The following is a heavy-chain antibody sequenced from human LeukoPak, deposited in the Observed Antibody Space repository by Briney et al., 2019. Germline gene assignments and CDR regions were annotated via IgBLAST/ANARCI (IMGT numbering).Heavy chain of an antibody. V-gene: IGHV1-2*02. CDR3: ATPRGSSPHSYYFDY. J-gene: IGHJ4*02. CDR2: INPNSGGT. Sequence: ASVEVSCKASGYTFTGYYMHWVRQAPGQGLEWMGWINPNSGGTNSAQKFQGRVTMTRDTSISTAYMELSRLRSDDTAVYYCATPRGSSPHSYYFDYWGQGTLVTVSS. D-gene: IGHD2-2*01. CDR1: GYTFTGYY.